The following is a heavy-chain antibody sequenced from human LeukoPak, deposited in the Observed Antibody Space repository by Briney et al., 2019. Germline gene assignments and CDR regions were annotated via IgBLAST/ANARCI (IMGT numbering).Heavy chain of an antibody. D-gene: IGHD2-2*01. J-gene: IGHJ5*02. CDR3: ARTLSVDPVNIVVVSPAVTSDWFDP. CDR2: ISADTGNT. V-gene: IGHV1-18*01. CDR1: GYSFSSYG. Sequence: GASVKVSCKASGYSFSSYGIIWVRQAPGQGLEWMGWISADTGNTDYAQKFQGRVTMTTDTSTSTAYMELRSLTSDDTAVYYCARTLSVDPVNIVVVSPAVTSDWFDPWGQGTLVTVSS.